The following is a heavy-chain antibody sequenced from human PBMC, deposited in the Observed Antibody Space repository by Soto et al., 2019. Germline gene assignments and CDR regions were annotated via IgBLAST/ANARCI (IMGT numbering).Heavy chain of an antibody. V-gene: IGHV3-23*01. Sequence: EVHLLASGGGFLQPGGSLRLSCAASGFSFSIFAMNWVRQAPGNGLEWVSTISSGGGTTLYADSVKGRFTISRDNSKNTVSLQMNSLRAEDTAVYYCVRGYSYVWGQGTLVTVSS. CDR2: ISSGGGTT. J-gene: IGHJ4*02. CDR3: VRGYSYV. D-gene: IGHD5-18*01. CDR1: GFSFSIFA.